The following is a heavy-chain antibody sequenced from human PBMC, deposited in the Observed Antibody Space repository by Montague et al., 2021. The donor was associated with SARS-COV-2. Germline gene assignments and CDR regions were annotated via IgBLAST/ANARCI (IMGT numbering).Heavy chain of an antibody. D-gene: IGHD3-22*01. CDR3: VANGYYSLDF. Sequence: SETRSLTCVVSGGSITGSDNWWSWVRQPPGKGLEWIGEIYHTGSTNFNPSLTSRVTISIDESKNQFSLKLRSVTAADTAIYYCVANGYYSLDFWGQGTLVTVSS. CDR1: GGSITGSDNW. CDR2: IYHTGST. J-gene: IGHJ4*02. V-gene: IGHV4-4*02.